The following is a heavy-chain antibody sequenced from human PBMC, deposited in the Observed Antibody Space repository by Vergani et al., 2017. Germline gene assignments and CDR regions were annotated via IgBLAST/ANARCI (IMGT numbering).Heavy chain of an antibody. Sequence: QVQLVQSGAEVKKPGASAKVSCKASGYTFTSYDINWVRQATGQGLEWMGWMNPNSGNTGYAQKFQGRVTMTRNTSISTAYMELSSLRSEDTAVYYCARAKTGGKKLELPWFDPWGQGTLVTVSS. V-gene: IGHV1-8*01. D-gene: IGHD1-7*01. CDR1: GYTFTSYD. J-gene: IGHJ5*02. CDR2: MNPNSGNT. CDR3: ARAKTGGKKLELPWFDP.